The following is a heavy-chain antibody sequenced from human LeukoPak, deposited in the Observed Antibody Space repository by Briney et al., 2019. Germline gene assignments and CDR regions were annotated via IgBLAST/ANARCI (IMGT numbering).Heavy chain of an antibody. Sequence: GGSLKFSFAPSGFTFSDYWITWVRKAPGKGPEWVANIKKDGSEEHYVDSVKGRFTVSRDNAQNSLFLQMNSLRVEDTAVYYCATYKNWVAGDVWGQGTTVSVSS. CDR2: IKKDGSEE. D-gene: IGHD7-27*01. J-gene: IGHJ6*02. CDR1: GFTFSDYW. CDR3: ATYKNWVAGDV. V-gene: IGHV3-7*01.